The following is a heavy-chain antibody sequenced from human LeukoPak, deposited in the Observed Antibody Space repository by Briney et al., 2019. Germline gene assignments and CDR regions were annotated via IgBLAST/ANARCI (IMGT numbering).Heavy chain of an antibody. CDR1: GYSFSTYW. Sequence: GESLKISCKGSGYSFSTYWIGWVRQMPGKGLEWMGIIYPGDSDTRYSPSFQGQVTISADKSISTAYLQWSSLKASDTAMYYCARHGGGRPSSGYYIWLGAFDIWGQGTMVTVSS. CDR3: ARHGGGRPSSGYYIWLGAFDI. D-gene: IGHD3-22*01. J-gene: IGHJ3*02. CDR2: IYPGDSDT. V-gene: IGHV5-51*01.